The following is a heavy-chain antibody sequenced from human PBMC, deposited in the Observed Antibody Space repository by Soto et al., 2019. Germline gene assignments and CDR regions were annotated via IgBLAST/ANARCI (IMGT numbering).Heavy chain of an antibody. J-gene: IGHJ3*02. V-gene: IGHV4-59*01. Sequence: PSETLSLTCTVSGGSLINYYWSWVRQAPGEGLGWIGYVSHSGNTHYNPSLRSRVTVSGDTSRNQFSLKLTSVTTVDTAVYYCARVWGPDNWGLQAFDIWGQGTMVTVSS. CDR3: ARVWGPDNWGLQAFDI. CDR1: GGSLINYY. D-gene: IGHD7-27*01. CDR2: VSHSGNT.